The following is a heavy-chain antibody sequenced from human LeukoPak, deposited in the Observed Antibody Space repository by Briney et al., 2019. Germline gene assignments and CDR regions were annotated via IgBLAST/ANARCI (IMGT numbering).Heavy chain of an antibody. D-gene: IGHD5-18*01. CDR1: GGSFSGYY. Sequence: PSETLSLTCAVYGGSFSGYYWSWIRQPPGKGLEWIGEINHSGSTNYNPSLKSRVTISVDTSKNQFSLKLSSVIAADTAVYYCARGRYSYDRYYFDYWGQGTLVTVSS. CDR2: INHSGST. J-gene: IGHJ4*02. V-gene: IGHV4-34*01. CDR3: ARGRYSYDRYYFDY.